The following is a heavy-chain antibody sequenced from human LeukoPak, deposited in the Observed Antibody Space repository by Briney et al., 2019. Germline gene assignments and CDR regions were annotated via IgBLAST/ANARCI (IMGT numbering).Heavy chain of an antibody. J-gene: IGHJ4*02. Sequence: SVKVSCKASGYTFTSYAISWVRQAPGQGLEWMGGIIPIFGTANYAQKFQGRVTITADESTSTAYMELSSLRSEDTAVYYCARVVEYSSSSDYWGPGTLVTVSS. D-gene: IGHD6-6*01. CDR1: GYTFTSYA. V-gene: IGHV1-69*13. CDR3: ARVVEYSSSSDY. CDR2: IIPIFGTA.